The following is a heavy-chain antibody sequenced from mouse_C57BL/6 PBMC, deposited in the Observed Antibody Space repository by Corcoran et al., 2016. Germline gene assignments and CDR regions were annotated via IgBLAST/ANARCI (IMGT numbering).Heavy chain of an antibody. CDR2: ISYDGSN. D-gene: IGHD3-2*02. CDR1: GYSITSGYY. Sequence: DVQLQESGPGLVKPSQSLSLTCSVTGYSITSGYYWNWIRQFPGNKLEWMGYISYDGSNNYNPSLKNRISITRDTSKNQFFLKLNSVTTEDTATYYWASPSGYWYFDVWGTGTTVTVSS. CDR3: ASPSGYWYFDV. J-gene: IGHJ1*03. V-gene: IGHV3-6*01.